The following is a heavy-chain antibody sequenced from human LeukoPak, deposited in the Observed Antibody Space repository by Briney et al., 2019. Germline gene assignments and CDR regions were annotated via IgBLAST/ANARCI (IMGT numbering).Heavy chain of an antibody. CDR2: IYYSGST. CDR3: ARIPLTAREDAFDL. V-gene: IGHV4-31*03. CDR1: GGSISSGGYY. D-gene: IGHD2-21*01. J-gene: IGHJ3*01. Sequence: SETLSLTCTVSGGSISSGGYYWSWIRQHPGKGLEWIGYIYYSGSTYYNPSLKSRVTISVDTSKNQFSLKLSSVTAADTAVYYCARIPLTAREDAFDLWGQGTMVTVSS.